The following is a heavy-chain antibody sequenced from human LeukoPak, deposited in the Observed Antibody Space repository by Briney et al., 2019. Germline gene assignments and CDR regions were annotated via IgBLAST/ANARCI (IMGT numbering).Heavy chain of an antibody. CDR2: IYSGGST. V-gene: IGHV3-66*01. CDR1: GFTVSSNY. J-gene: IGHJ6*02. Sequence: GGSLRLSCAASGFTVSSNYMSWVRQAPGKGLEWVSFIYSGGSTYYADSVKGRFTISRDNSKNTLYLQMNSLRAEDTAVYYCAREAPFPSHGLDVWGQGTTVTVSS. CDR3: AREAPFPSHGLDV.